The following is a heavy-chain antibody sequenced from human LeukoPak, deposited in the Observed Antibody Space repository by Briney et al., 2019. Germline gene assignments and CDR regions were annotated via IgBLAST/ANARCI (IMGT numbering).Heavy chain of an antibody. V-gene: IGHV1-46*01. J-gene: IGHJ3*02. CDR3: ARDREAYCSSTSCYESANYAFDI. D-gene: IGHD2-2*01. Sequence: GASVKVSCKASVGTFSSYAIRWVRQAPGQGLEWMGIINPSGGSTSYAQKFQGRVTMTRDTSTSTVYMELSSLRSEDTAVYYCARDREAYCSSTSCYESANYAFDIWGQGTMVTVSS. CDR1: VGTFSSYA. CDR2: INPSGGST.